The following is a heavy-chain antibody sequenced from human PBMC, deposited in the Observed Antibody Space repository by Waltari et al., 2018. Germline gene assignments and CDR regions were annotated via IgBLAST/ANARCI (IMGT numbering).Heavy chain of an antibody. V-gene: IGHV3-30-3*01. CDR3: ARGGDDGRGYYPRDY. D-gene: IGHD3-22*01. CDR1: GFTFRSYA. J-gene: IGHJ4*02. CDR2: ISYDGSNK. Sequence: QVQLVESGGGWVQPGRSLRLSCAASGFTFRSYAMHVVPQAPGKGLECVAVISYDGSNKYYADSVKGRFTISRDNSKNTLYLQMNSLRAEDTAVYFCARGGDDGRGYYPRDYWGQGTLVTVSS.